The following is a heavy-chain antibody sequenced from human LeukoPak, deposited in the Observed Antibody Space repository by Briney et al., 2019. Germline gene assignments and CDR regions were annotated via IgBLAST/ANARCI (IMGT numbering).Heavy chain of an antibody. CDR2: INTRGSTI. J-gene: IGHJ4*02. Sequence: PGGSLRLSCEASGFTFSSYEMNWVRQAPGKGLECISYINTRGSTIYYADSVKGRFTISRDNAKNSLYLQMNSLRVEDTAVYYCARELRDSSGWSKVRFDYWGQGALVTVSS. D-gene: IGHD6-19*01. CDR3: ARELRDSSGWSKVRFDY. V-gene: IGHV3-48*03. CDR1: GFTFSSYE.